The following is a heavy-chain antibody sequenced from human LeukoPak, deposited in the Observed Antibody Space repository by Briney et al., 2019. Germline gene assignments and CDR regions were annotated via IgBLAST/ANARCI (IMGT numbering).Heavy chain of an antibody. J-gene: IGHJ4*02. D-gene: IGHD6-19*01. V-gene: IGHV5-51*01. CDR2: IYPGDSDT. Sequence: GESLQISCRGSGYRFTSYWIGWVRQMPGKGLEWMGIIYPGDSDTRYSPSFQGQVTISADKSISTAYLQWSSLKASDTAIYYCARLSGYSSGWYAACLDYWGQGTLVTVSS. CDR3: ARLSGYSSGWYAACLDY. CDR1: GYRFTSYW.